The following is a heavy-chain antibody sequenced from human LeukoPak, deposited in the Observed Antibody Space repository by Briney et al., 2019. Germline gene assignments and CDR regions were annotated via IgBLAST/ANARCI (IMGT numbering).Heavy chain of an antibody. V-gene: IGHV3-30*03. Sequence: HPGRSLRLSCAASGFTFRSYGMHWVRQVPGKGLEWVAVISYDVSTKYYADSVKGRFTISRDNSKNTLYLQMKSLRAEDTAVYYCARNQGEGAFDIWGQGTMVTVSS. CDR1: GFTFRSYG. CDR2: ISYDVSTK. D-gene: IGHD1-14*01. CDR3: ARNQGEGAFDI. J-gene: IGHJ3*02.